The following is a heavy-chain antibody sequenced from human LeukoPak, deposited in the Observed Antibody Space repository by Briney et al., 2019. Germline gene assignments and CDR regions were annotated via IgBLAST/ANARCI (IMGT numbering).Heavy chain of an antibody. J-gene: IGHJ4*02. D-gene: IGHD2-2*01. CDR3: ARELNSTIRGAFDY. V-gene: IGHV3-30-3*01. CDR2: ISYDGSNK. Sequence: SCKASGGTFSSYAMHWVRQAPGKGLEWVAVISYDGSNKYYADSVKGRFTISRDNSKNTLYLQMNSLRAEDTAVYYCARELNSTIRGAFDYWGQGTLVTVSS. CDR1: GGTFSSYA.